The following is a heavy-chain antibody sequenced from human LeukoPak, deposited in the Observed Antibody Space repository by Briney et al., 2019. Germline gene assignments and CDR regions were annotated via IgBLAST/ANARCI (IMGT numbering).Heavy chain of an antibody. Sequence: GGSLRLSCAASRFNVSSNYMNWVRQAPGKGLEWVSVLYSGGSTYYADSVKGRFTISRDNSKNTLYLQMNSLRAGDTAVYYCARETYYYALDYWGQGTLVTVSS. CDR3: ARETYYYALDY. D-gene: IGHD3-10*01. J-gene: IGHJ4*02. CDR2: LYSGGST. V-gene: IGHV3-66*01. CDR1: RFNVSSNY.